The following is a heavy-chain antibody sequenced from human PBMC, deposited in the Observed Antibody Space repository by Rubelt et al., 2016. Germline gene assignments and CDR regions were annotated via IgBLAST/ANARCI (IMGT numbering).Heavy chain of an antibody. CDR2: IKQDGSEK. Sequence: GKGLEWVANIKQDGSEKYYVDSVKGRFTISRDNAKNSLYLQMNSLRAEDTAVYYCAREYCSGGSCLSLDYWGQGTLVTVSS. V-gene: IGHV3-7*01. J-gene: IGHJ4*02. D-gene: IGHD2-15*01. CDR3: AREYCSGGSCLSLDY.